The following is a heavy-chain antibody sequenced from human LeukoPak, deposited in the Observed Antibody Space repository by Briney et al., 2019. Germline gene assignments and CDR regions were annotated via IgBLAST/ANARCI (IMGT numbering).Heavy chain of an antibody. CDR3: ARDLMVRGVTHAFDI. D-gene: IGHD3-10*01. Sequence: PSETLSLTCTVSGGSISSGSYYWSWIRQPAGKGLEWIGRIYTSGSTNYNPSLKSRVTISVDTSKNQFSLKLSSVTAADTAVYYCARDLMVRGVTHAFDIWGQGTMVTVSS. CDR1: GGSISSGSYY. J-gene: IGHJ3*02. CDR2: IYTSGST. V-gene: IGHV4-61*02.